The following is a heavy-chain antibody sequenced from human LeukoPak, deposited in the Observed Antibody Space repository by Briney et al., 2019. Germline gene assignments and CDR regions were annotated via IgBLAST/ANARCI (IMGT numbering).Heavy chain of an antibody. D-gene: IGHD3-3*01. CDR2: ISAYNGNT. J-gene: IGHJ4*02. CDR3: ARDRQYYDFWSGPDY. CDR1: GHTFTSYG. Sequence: ASVKVSCKASGHTFTSYGISWVRQAPGQGLEWMGWISAYNGNTNYAQKLQGRVTMTTDTSTSTAYMELRSLRSDDTAVYYCARDRQYYDFWSGPDYWGQGTLVTVSS. V-gene: IGHV1-18*01.